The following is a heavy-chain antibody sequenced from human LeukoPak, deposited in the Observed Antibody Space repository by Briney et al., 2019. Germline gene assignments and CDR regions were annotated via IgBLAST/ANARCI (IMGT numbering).Heavy chain of an antibody. V-gene: IGHV4-34*01. CDR1: GGSFSGYY. J-gene: IGHJ4*02. CDR2: INHSGST. D-gene: IGHD2-15*01. CDR3: ARGSQSLGYCSGGSCRAKIFDY. Sequence: TSETLSPTCAVYGGSFSGYYWSWIRQPPGKGLEWIGEINHSGSTNYNPSLKSRVTISVDTSKNQFSLKLSSVTAADTAVYYCARGSQSLGYCSGGSCRAKIFDYWGQGTLVTVSS.